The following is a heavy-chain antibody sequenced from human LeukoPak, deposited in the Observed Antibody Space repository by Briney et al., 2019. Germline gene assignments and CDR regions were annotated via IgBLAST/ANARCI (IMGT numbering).Heavy chain of an antibody. J-gene: IGHJ4*02. Sequence: SETLSLTCAVSGYSISSGYYWGWIRQPPGKGLEWIGSIYHSGSTYYNPSLKSRVTISVDTSKNQFSLKLSSVIAADTAVYYCARQTWELMDYWGQGTLVTVSS. CDR1: GYSISSGYY. D-gene: IGHD1-26*01. CDR2: IYHSGST. CDR3: ARQTWELMDY. V-gene: IGHV4-38-2*01.